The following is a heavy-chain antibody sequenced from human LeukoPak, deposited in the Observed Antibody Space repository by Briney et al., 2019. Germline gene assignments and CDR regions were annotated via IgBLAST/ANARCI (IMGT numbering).Heavy chain of an antibody. D-gene: IGHD1-1*01. CDR1: GFTFDTYV. CDR3: ARDGREFRTDEPWLDY. CDR2: ISWNSATI. J-gene: IGHJ4*02. V-gene: IGHV3-9*01. Sequence: GGSLRLSCAASGFTFDTYVMHWVRQGPGKGLEWVSGISWNSATITYADSVQGRFTISRDNAKNLLYLQINSLRGEDTALYYCARDGREFRTDEPWLDYWGQGTLVSVSS.